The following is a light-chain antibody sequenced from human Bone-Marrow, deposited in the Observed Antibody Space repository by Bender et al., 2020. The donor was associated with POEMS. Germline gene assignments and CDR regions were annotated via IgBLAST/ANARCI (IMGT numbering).Light chain of an antibody. Sequence: SYVLTQPPSVSVSPGQTVSITCSGDKLGDKYVSWYHQKPGQSPVLVIYQDSKRPSGIPERLSGSNSGDTATLTISGTQDVDEGDYYCQEGGISLAVVFGGGTKVTIL. CDR2: QDS. V-gene: IGLV3-1*01. J-gene: IGLJ3*02. CDR1: KLGDKY. CDR3: QEGGISLAVV.